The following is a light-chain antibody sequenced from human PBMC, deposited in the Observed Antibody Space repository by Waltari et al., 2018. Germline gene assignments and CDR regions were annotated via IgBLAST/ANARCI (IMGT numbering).Light chain of an antibody. J-gene: IGLJ3*02. CDR3: SSYTSSSTWV. CDR2: DVS. CDR1: SGDVGGFNS. Sequence: QSALTQPASVSGSPGQSITISCTGSSGDVGGFNSVPWYQQHPGKAPKLVIYDVSNRPSGVSNRFSGSKSGNTASLTISGLQAEDEADYYCSSYTSSSTWVFGGGTKLTVL. V-gene: IGLV2-14*03.